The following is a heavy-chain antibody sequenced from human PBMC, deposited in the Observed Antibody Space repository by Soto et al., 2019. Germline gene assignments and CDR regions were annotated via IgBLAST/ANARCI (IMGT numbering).Heavy chain of an antibody. CDR2: IIPIFGTA. CDR3: ARGPATVYNWFDP. V-gene: IGHV1-69*06. CDR1: GGTFSSYA. J-gene: IGHJ5*02. Sequence: SVKVSCKASGGTFSSYAISWVRQAPGQGLEWMGGIIPIFGTANYAQKFQGRVTITADKSTSTAYMELSSLRSEETAVYYCARGPATVYNWFDPWGQGTLVTVSS. D-gene: IGHD2-15*01.